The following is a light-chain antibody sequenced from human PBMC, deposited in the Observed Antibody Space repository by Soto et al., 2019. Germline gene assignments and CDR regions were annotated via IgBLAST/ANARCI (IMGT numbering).Light chain of an antibody. V-gene: IGKV1-5*01. Sequence: DIQMTQSPSTLSASVGDRVTITGRSSQTISNWLACYQQKPGKAPKLLIYDSSTLESGVSSRFSGSGSGTEFTLTISTLQPDDFATYYCQQYNTYTWTFGKGKKG. CDR2: DSS. CDR1: QTISNW. J-gene: IGKJ1*01. CDR3: QQYNTYTWT.